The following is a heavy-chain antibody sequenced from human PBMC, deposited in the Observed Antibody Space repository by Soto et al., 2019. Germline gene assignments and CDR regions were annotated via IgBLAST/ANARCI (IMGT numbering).Heavy chain of an antibody. CDR1: GFTFSTYG. D-gene: IGHD3-22*01. CDR3: AREQVTMIVVAPGY. V-gene: IGHV3-33*01. Sequence: PGGSLRLSCAASGFTFSTYGMHWVRQAPGKGLEWVAVIWYDGINKYYADSVKGRFTISRDNSKNTLYLQMNSLRAEDTAVYYCAREQVTMIVVAPGYWGQGTLVTVSS. J-gene: IGHJ4*02. CDR2: IWYDGINK.